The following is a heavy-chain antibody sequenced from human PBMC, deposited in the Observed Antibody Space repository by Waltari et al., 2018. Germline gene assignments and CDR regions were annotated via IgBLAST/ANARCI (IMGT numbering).Heavy chain of an antibody. CDR3: ARDGTSYDFWSGYFDS. CDR1: GFTFRPYA. Sequence: QVQLVESGGGVVQPGRSLRLSCAASGFTFRPYAMHWVRQAPGTGLEWVALMSYDGNHKYYADTVKGRFTLSRDNSKNTLYLQLNSLRAEDTAVYYCARDGTSYDFWSGYFDSWGQGTLVTVSS. J-gene: IGHJ5*01. CDR2: MSYDGNHK. V-gene: IGHV3-30-3*01. D-gene: IGHD3-3*01.